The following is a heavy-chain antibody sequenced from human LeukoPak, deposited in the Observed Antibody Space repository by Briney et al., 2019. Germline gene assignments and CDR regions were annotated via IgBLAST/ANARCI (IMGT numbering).Heavy chain of an antibody. CDR2: ISYSGST. CDR3: ARHYGRDLFEP. J-gene: IGHJ5*02. CDR1: GGSITSSDYY. V-gene: IGHV4-39*01. D-gene: IGHD4-17*01. Sequence: PSETESLACTVSGGSITSSDYYWGWIRQPPGKGLERIGSISYSGSTDYKPSLKGRVTISLDTSNNRFSLKLSSVTAADTALYYCARHYGRDLFEPSGAGELGSVSS.